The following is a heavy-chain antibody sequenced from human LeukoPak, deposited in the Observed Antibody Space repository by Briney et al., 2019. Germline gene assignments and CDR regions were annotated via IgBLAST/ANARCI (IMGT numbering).Heavy chain of an antibody. V-gene: IGHV4-39*01. CDR2: VFYSGKT. J-gene: IGHJ2*01. Sequence: KASETLSLTCTVSGVSITSSRFYWAWIRQSPGKGLEWIRNVFYSGKTYYNPSLRGRVTISVDTSKSQFSLKLNSVAAADTATYYCARHLKDDYNSGYWYLDLWGRGTLITVSS. CDR1: GVSITSSRFY. D-gene: IGHD5-24*01. CDR3: ARHLKDDYNSGYWYLDL.